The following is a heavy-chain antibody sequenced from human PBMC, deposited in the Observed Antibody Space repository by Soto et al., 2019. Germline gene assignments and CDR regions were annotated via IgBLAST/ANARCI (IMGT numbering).Heavy chain of an antibody. CDR1: GGSVSDKTYY. CDR3: ARTTAVPNTLRSRYFFDY. CDR2: VYYSGTT. V-gene: IGHV4-61*01. J-gene: IGHJ4*02. D-gene: IGHD4-17*01. Sequence: SETLSLTCSVSGGSVSDKTYYWSWIRQPPGKRLEWIGYVYYSGTTNYNPSLKSRVTISVDLSKSRFSLRLSSVTTADTALYYCARTTAVPNTLRSRYFFDYWGQGTLVTVSS.